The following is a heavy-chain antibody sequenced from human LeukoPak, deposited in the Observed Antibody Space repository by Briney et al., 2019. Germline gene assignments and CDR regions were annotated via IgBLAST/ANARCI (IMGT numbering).Heavy chain of an antibody. CDR3: ARDPTTVTTIFDS. J-gene: IGHJ4*02. V-gene: IGHV4-4*07. Sequence: SETLSLTCSVSGVSISAYYWSWIRQPAGKGLEWIGRIYPGESIYASENTNYNPSLKSRVSMSGDTSKNQVSLKLRSVTAADTAVYYCARDPTTVTTIFDSWGQGTLVAVSS. CDR2: IYPGESIYASENT. D-gene: IGHD4-17*01. CDR1: GVSISAYY.